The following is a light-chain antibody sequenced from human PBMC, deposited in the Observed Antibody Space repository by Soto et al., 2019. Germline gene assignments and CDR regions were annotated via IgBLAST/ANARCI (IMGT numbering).Light chain of an antibody. CDR1: QSVSSSY. V-gene: IGKV3-20*01. Sequence: EIVLTQSPGTLSLSPGERATLSCRASQSVSSSYLHWYQQKPGQAPRLLIFGTSSRATGIPDGFIGGGSGTDFTLTISRLEPEDFAVYYCQQCGSLPGTFGQGTKVDIK. CDR2: GTS. J-gene: IGKJ1*01. CDR3: QQCGSLPGT.